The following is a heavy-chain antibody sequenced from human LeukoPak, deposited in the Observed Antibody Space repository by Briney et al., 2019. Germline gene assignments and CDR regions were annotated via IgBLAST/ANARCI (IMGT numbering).Heavy chain of an antibody. Sequence: PSETLSLTCAVYSGSFSAYYWSWIRQPPGKGLEWIGEINHSGSTNYNPSLKSRVTILVDTSKNQFSQKLSSVTAADTAVYYCAREGVGLAIGDYWGQGTLVTLSS. D-gene: IGHD3-16*01. CDR1: SGSFSAYY. J-gene: IGHJ4*02. CDR3: AREGVGLAIGDY. V-gene: IGHV4-34*01. CDR2: INHSGST.